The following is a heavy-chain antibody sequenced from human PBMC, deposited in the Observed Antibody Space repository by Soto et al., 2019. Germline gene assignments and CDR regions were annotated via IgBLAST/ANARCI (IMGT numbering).Heavy chain of an antibody. D-gene: IGHD4-17*01. J-gene: IGHJ4*02. V-gene: IGHV1-8*01. CDR3: ARGRSSTVSYYSDY. Sequence: ASVKVSCKASGYTFTSYDINWVRQATGQGREWMGWMNPNSGNTGYAQKFQGRVTMTRNTSISTAYMELSSLRSEDTAVYYCARGRSSTVSYYSDYWGQGTLVTVSS. CDR2: MNPNSGNT. CDR1: GYTFTSYD.